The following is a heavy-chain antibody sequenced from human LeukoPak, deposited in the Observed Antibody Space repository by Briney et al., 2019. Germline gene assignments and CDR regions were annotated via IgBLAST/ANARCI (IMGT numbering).Heavy chain of an antibody. CDR1: AFGFSDYG. CDR3: VKVLGRYSDGTICSPVF. Sequence: RGGSLRLSCAVSAFGFSDYGMLWVSHAPRRGREWVAFIRFEGKHEHYTDSAKGRFTMSRDNSKSTVYLQMNSGRVEDAAVYYCVKVLGRYSDGTICSPVFWGQGTLVTVSS. CDR2: IRFEGKHE. D-gene: IGHD2-2*01. V-gene: IGHV3-30*02. J-gene: IGHJ4*02.